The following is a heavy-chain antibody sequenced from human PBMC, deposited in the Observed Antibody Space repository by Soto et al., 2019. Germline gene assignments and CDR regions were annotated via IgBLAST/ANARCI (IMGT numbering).Heavy chain of an antibody. D-gene: IGHD3-10*01. V-gene: IGHV1-2*04. CDR3: ARGLLCEGEYYGDAFDI. CDR2: INPNSGGT. J-gene: IGHJ3*02. Sequence: ASVKVSCKASGYTFTGYYMHWVRQAPGQGLEWMGWINPNSGGTNYAQKFQGWVTMTRDTSISTAYMELSRLRSDDTAVYYCARGLLCEGEYYGDAFDIWGRGTMVTVSS. CDR1: GYTFTGYY.